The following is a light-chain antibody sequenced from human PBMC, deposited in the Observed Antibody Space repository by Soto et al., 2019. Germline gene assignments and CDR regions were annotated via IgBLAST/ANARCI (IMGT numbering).Light chain of an antibody. J-gene: IGLJ1*01. CDR3: NSFTTSSNYV. V-gene: IGLV2-18*02. CDR2: EVN. CDR1: SSDIGSYNR. Sequence: QSALTQPASVSGSPGQSITISCTGTSSDIGSYNRVSWYQQPPGTAPKLIIYEVNNRPSGVPDRFSGSKSGNTASLTISGLQAEDEADYYRNSFTTSSNYVFGTGTKLTVL.